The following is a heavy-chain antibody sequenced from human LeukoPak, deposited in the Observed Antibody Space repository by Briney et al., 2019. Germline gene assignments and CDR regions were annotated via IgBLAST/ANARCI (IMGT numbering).Heavy chain of an antibody. CDR3: ARQTLYYDFWSGYPNYFDY. J-gene: IGHJ4*02. D-gene: IGHD3-3*01. Sequence: SETLSLTCTVSGGSISSSSYYWGWIRQPPGKGLEWIGSIYYSGSTYYNPSLKSRVTISVDTSKNQFSLKLSSLTAADTAVYYCARQTLYYDFWSGYPNYFDYWGQGTLVTVSS. CDR2: IYYSGST. V-gene: IGHV4-39*01. CDR1: GGSISSSSYY.